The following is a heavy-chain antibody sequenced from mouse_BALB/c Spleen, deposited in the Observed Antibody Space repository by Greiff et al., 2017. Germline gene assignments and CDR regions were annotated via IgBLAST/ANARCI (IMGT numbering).Heavy chain of an antibody. CDR2: ISSGGSYT. CDR3: ARHVITTVVGPHYYAMDY. J-gene: IGHJ4*01. Sequence: EVQLKESGGDLVKPGGSLKLSCAASGFTFSSYGMSWVRQTPDKRLEWVATISSGGSYTYYPDSVKGRFTISRDNAKNTLYLQMSSLKSEDTAMYYCARHVITTVVGPHYYAMDYWGQGTSVTVSS. CDR1: GFTFSSYG. V-gene: IGHV5-6*01. D-gene: IGHD1-1*01.